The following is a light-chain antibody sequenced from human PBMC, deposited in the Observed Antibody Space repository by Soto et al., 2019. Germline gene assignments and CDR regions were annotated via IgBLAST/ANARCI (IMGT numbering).Light chain of an antibody. CDR1: SGYIGSYNR. J-gene: IGLJ1*01. Sequence: QSVLTQTASVSGSPGQSITLSCTGTSGYIGSYNRVSWYQQHPGKAPKLIIYEVTDRPSGVSNRFSGSTSGNTASLTISGLQAEDEAEYYCSSYTNINTRACVFGTGTKVTVL. CDR3: SSYTNINTRACV. CDR2: EVT. V-gene: IGLV2-14*01.